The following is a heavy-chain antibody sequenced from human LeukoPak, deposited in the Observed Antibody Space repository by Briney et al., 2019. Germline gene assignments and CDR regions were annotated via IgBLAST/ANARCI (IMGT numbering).Heavy chain of an antibody. D-gene: IGHD7-27*01. J-gene: IGHJ5*02. Sequence: SETLSRTCAVSGYSITNNYYWGWIRQPPGKGLEWIGSIYYGASTYYNPSLKSRVTISLGASKNQFSLGLTSVTAADTAVYYCARLGNTRVSIDPWGQGTLVTVSS. CDR1: GYSITNNYY. CDR3: ARLGNTRVSIDP. CDR2: IYYGAST. V-gene: IGHV4-38-2*01.